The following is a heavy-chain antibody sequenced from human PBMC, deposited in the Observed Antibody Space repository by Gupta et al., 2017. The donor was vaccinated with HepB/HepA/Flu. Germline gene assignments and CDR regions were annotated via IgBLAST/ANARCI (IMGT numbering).Heavy chain of an antibody. V-gene: IGHV4-4*02. J-gene: IGHJ4*02. CDR3: STSWPLDY. CDR2: INHSGST. Sequence: QVQLQESGPGLVKPSGTLSLTCGASGGSVSSFNWWTWVRQPPGKGLEWIGEINHSGSTTYNPSLKSRVTMSVDTSNNHLTLKVTSGTAADTAVYYCSTSWPLDYWGPGALVTVSS. CDR1: GGSVSSFNW.